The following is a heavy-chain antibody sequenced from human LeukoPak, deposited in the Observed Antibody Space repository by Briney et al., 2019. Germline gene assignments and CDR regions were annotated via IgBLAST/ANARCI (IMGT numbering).Heavy chain of an antibody. CDR3: ARGGYCSSSICYSLNAFDI. J-gene: IGHJ3*02. Sequence: GGSLRLSCAASGFTFSDYEMNWVRQAPGKGLEWVSYISPSGPTIYYADSVKGRFTISRDNAKNSLYLQMNSLRAEDTAVYYCARGGYCSSSICYSLNAFDIWGQGTMFTVPS. D-gene: IGHD2-2*01. CDR1: GFTFSDYE. V-gene: IGHV3-48*03. CDR2: ISPSGPTI.